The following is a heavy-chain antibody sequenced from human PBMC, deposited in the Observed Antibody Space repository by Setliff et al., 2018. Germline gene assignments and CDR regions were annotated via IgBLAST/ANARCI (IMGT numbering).Heavy chain of an antibody. V-gene: IGHV4-59*01. CDR2: ISYSGIT. D-gene: IGHD1-1*01. J-gene: IGHJ1*01. Sequence: PSETLSLTCTVSGGSISTYYWSWIRQPAGKGLEWIGFISYSGITTYNVSLKSRVSISVDTSKNQLSLTLSSVTAADTAVYYCVREGYSEYFQDWGRGTLVTVSS. CDR3: VREGYSEYFQD. CDR1: GGSISTYY.